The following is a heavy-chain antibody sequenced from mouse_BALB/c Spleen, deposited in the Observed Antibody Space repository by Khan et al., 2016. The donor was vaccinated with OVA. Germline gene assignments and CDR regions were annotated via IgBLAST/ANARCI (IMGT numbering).Heavy chain of an antibody. CDR3: TREWVDGSSFAY. CDR2: IYTSDSYT. D-gene: IGHD1-3*01. CDR1: GYTFTNYW. V-gene: IGHV1-69*02. Sequence: VQLQESGTELVRPGASVKLSCKASGYTFTNYWINWVKQRPGQGLEWIENIYTSDSYTNYNPKFKNKATLTVDKSSSTASMQLNSPTAEDSAVYYCTREWVDGSSFAYWGQGTLVTVSA. J-gene: IGHJ3*01.